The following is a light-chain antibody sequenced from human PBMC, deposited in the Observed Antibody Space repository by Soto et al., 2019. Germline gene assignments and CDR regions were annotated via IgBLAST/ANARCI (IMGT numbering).Light chain of an antibody. CDR3: SSHTTNTPAV. CDR1: SSDVGGYNY. Sequence: QSALTQPASVSGSPGQSITISCTGTSSDVGGYNYVSWYQQHPGKAPKLMIYGVSYRPSGVSNRFSGSKSGNTASLTISGLQAEDEADYYCSSHTTNTPAVFGGGTKVTVL. J-gene: IGLJ2*01. CDR2: GVS. V-gene: IGLV2-14*01.